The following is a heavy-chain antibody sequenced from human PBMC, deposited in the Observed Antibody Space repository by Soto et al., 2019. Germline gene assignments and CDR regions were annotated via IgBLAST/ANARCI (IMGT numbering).Heavy chain of an antibody. CDR1: GDTFTNFG. CDR2: IATYNSNK. J-gene: IGHJ5*02. CDR3: ARVLRGVVNSFDL. Sequence: ASVKVSCKTSGDTFTNFGLSWVRQAPGQGLEWMGWIATYNSNKNYAQKFQGRLTLTTDTSTSTGYMELKSLEYDDTAVYYCARVLRGVVNSFDLSGPGTLVTV. V-gene: IGHV1-18*01. D-gene: IGHD3-10*01.